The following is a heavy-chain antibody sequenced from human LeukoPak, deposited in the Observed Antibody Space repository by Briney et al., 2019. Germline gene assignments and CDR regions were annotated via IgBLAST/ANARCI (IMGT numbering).Heavy chain of an antibody. Sequence: SETLSLTCTVSGGSISSSSYYWGWIRQPPGKGLEWIGSIYYSGSTYYNPSLKSRVTISVDTSKNQFSLKLSSVTAADTAVYYCARDKWELHSGGVYYFDYWGQGTLVTVSS. D-gene: IGHD1-26*01. CDR2: IYYSGST. CDR1: GGSISSSSYY. J-gene: IGHJ4*02. V-gene: IGHV4-39*07. CDR3: ARDKWELHSGGVYYFDY.